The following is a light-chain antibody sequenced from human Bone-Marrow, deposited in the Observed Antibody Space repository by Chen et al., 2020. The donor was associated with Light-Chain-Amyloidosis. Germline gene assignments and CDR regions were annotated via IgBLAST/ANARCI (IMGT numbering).Light chain of an antibody. CDR2: DND. V-gene: IGLV1-51*01. CDR1: SSNIGNNY. CDR3: GAWDSSLNTWV. J-gene: IGLJ3*02. Sequence: QSVLTQTTSVSEAPGQRVTIACYGSSSNIGNNYLSRYQQFPGTAPTHLTYDNDKRPSGIPTVFSGSESGTSATLGITGLQTGDEADYFCGAWDSSLNTWVFGGGTKLTVL.